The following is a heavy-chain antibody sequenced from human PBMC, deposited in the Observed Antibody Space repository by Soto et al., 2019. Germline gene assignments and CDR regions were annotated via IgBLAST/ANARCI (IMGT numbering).Heavy chain of an antibody. D-gene: IGHD4-17*01. CDR2: LYDVGST. J-gene: IGHJ5*02. V-gene: IGHV3-66*01. CDR1: GFTVSTNY. CDR3: ARGDGAYGRRIDP. Sequence: EVQLVESGGGLVQPGGSLRLSCVASGFTVSTNYVSWVRQSPGKGLEWVSILYDVGSTYYADSVKGRFTISRDNSKNTLYLQMNSLRAEETAVYYCARGDGAYGRRIDPWGQGTLVTVSS.